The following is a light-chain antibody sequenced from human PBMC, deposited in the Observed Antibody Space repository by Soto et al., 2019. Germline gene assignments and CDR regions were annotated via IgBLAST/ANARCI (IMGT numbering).Light chain of an antibody. Sequence: SYVLTQPPSVSVAPGQTAGITCAGNNIGSRSVHWYQQRPGQAPALVVYDDDDRPSGIPERFSGSKSGSTATLTISRVEAGDEADYYCEVWDGSSEHVIFGGGTKVTVL. CDR2: DDD. V-gene: IGLV3-21*02. CDR1: NIGSRS. CDR3: EVWDGSSEHVI. J-gene: IGLJ2*01.